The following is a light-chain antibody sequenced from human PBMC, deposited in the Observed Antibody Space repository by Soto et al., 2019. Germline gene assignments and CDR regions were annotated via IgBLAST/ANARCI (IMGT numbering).Light chain of an antibody. V-gene: IGKV3-15*01. J-gene: IGKJ1*01. CDR2: GAS. CDR1: QSVSSN. Sequence: EIVMTQSPATLPVSTGERATLSCRARQSVSSNLAWNHQKPGQAPRLLIYGASTRATGIPARFSGSVFGRECTLLISSLQSEDFAVYYCLQYKNWPPWTFGQGNTVDFK. CDR3: LQYKNWPPWT.